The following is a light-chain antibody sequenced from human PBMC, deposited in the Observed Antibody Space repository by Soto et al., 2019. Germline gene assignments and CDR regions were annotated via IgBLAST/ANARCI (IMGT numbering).Light chain of an antibody. CDR2: STN. CDR3: VLYMGSGIWV. CDR1: SGSVSASNY. V-gene: IGLV8-61*01. Sequence: QTVVTQEPSFSVSPGRTVTLTCGLSSGSVSASNYPSWYQQTPGQAPHTLIDSTNTRSSGVPDRFSASILGNKAALTITGAQADDECDYYCVLYMGSGIWVFGGGTKLTVL. J-gene: IGLJ3*02.